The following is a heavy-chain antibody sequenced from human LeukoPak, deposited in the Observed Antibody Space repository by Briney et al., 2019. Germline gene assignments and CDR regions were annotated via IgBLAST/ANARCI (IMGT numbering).Heavy chain of an antibody. Sequence: PGGSLRPSCAASGFTFSSYSMNWVRQAPGKGLEWVANIKHDGSEKNYVDSVKGRFTISRDNAKNSLYLQMNSLRAEDTAVYYCARGHYGMDVWGQGTTVTVSS. J-gene: IGHJ6*02. CDR2: IKHDGSEK. CDR1: GFTFSSYS. CDR3: ARGHYGMDV. V-gene: IGHV3-7*03.